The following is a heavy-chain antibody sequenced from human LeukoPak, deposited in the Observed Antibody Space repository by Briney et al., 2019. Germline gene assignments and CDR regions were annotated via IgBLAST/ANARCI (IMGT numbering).Heavy chain of an antibody. D-gene: IGHD3-9*01. V-gene: IGHV3-21*01. CDR2: ISSSSSYI. CDR3: ARLHYDVLTGPFDY. J-gene: IGHJ4*02. Sequence: GGSLRLSCAASGFTFSSYSMNWVRQAPGKGLEWVSSISSSSSYIYYADSVKGRFTISRENSKNTLWLQMNSVRVEDTAVYYCARLHYDVLTGPFDYWGQGTLVTVSS. CDR1: GFTFSSYS.